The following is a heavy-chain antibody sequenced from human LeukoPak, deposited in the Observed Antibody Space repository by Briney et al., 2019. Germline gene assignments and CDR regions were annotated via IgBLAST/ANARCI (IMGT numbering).Heavy chain of an antibody. Sequence: QPGGSLRLSCAASGFTFSSYAMNWVRQAPGKGLEWVSVISGSGGNTYYADSVKGRFTISRDNSKNTLYLQMNSLRVEDTAVYYCAKGHPPGLFDIWGQGTMVTVSS. CDR3: AKGHPPGLFDI. V-gene: IGHV3-23*01. CDR1: GFTFSSYA. J-gene: IGHJ3*02. CDR2: ISGSGGNT.